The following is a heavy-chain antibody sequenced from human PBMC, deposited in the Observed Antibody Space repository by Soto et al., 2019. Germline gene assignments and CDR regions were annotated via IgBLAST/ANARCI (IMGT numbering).Heavy chain of an antibody. Sequence: EVQLLESGGGLVQPGGSLRLSCAASGFTFSSYAMSWVRQAPGKALEWVSAISGSGGSTYYADSVKGRFAISRDNSKNTLYLQMNSLRAEDTAVYYCAKVIDYDFWSGADYWGQGTLVTVSS. CDR3: AKVIDYDFWSGADY. J-gene: IGHJ4*02. CDR1: GFTFSSYA. V-gene: IGHV3-23*01. CDR2: ISGSGGST. D-gene: IGHD3-3*01.